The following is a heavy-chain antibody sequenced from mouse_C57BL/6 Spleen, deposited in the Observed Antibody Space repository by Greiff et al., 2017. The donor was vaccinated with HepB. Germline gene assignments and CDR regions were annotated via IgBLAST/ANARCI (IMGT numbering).Heavy chain of an antibody. D-gene: IGHD2-1*01. J-gene: IGHJ3*01. CDR2: IWGVGST. CDR1: GFSLTSYG. Sequence: VKVVESGPGLVAPSQSLSITCTVSGFSLTSYGVDWVRQSPGKGLEWLGVIWGVGSTNYNSALKSRLSISKDNSKSQVFLKMNSLQTDDTAMYYCAIIYYGNPYWGQGTLVTVSA. CDR3: AIIYYGNPY. V-gene: IGHV2-6*01.